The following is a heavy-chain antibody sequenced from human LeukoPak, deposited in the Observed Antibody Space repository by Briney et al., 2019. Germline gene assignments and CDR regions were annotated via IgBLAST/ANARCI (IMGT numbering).Heavy chain of an antibody. D-gene: IGHD3-22*01. CDR1: GFTFSSYG. Sequence: PGRSLRLSCAASGFTFSSYGMHWVRQAPGKGLEWVAVLWYDGGNKYYADSVKGRFTISRDNSKNTLYLQMNSLRAEDTATFYCARGPDYYDSSGRFDYWGQGTLVTVSS. J-gene: IGHJ4*02. V-gene: IGHV3-33*01. CDR2: LWYDGGNK. CDR3: ARGPDYYDSSGRFDY.